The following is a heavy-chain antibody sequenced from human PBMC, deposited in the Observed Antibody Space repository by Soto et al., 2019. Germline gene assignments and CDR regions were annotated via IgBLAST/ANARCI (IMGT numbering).Heavy chain of an antibody. CDR2: ISYDGSNK. CDR3: AKDLFCSGGSCYGDAFDI. Sequence: QVQLVESGGGVVQPGRSLRLSCAASGFTFSSYGMHWVRQAPGKGLEWVAVISYDGSNKYYADSVKGRFTISRDNSKNKLYLQMNSLRAEDTAVYYCAKDLFCSGGSCYGDAFDIWGQGTMVTVSS. V-gene: IGHV3-30*18. J-gene: IGHJ3*02. CDR1: GFTFSSYG. D-gene: IGHD2-15*01.